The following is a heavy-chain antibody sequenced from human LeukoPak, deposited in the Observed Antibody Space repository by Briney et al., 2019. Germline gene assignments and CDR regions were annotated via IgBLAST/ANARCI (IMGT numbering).Heavy chain of an antibody. V-gene: IGHV4-4*02. CDR3: ARRSTYYYGSGSLEDVFDI. CDR2: ISHSEST. D-gene: IGHD3-10*01. J-gene: IGHJ3*02. CDR1: GGSISNNNW. Sequence: PSETLSLTCTVSGGSISNNNWWSWVRQPPGQGLEWIGEISHSESTNYNPSLQSRVTMSVDNSKNQFSLRLSSVTAADTAFYYCARRSTYYYGSGSLEDVFDIWGQGTMVVVSS.